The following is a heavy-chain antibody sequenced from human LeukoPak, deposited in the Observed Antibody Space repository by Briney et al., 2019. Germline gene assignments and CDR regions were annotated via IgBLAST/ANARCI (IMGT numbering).Heavy chain of an antibody. CDR1: GFTFSNYN. V-gene: IGHV3-21*01. CDR2: ISSSNSYI. CDR3: ARGPRITMVRGGQWYYYMDV. Sequence: PGGSLRLSCAASGFTFSNYNMNWVRQAPGKGLEWVSSISSSNSYIYYGDSVKGRFTISRDNAKNSLYLQMNSLRAEDSAVYYCARGPRITMVRGGQWYYYMDVWGKGTTVTISS. J-gene: IGHJ6*03. D-gene: IGHD3-10*01.